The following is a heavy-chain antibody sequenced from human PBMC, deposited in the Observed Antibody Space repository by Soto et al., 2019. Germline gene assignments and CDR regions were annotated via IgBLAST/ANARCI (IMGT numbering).Heavy chain of an antibody. J-gene: IGHJ4*02. D-gene: IGHD3-3*01. CDR2: ISYDGSNK. V-gene: IGHV3-30*18. Sequence: GGSLRLSCAASGFTFSSYGMHWVRQAPGKGLEWVAVISYDGSNKYYADSVKGRFTISRDNSKNTLYLQMNSLRAEDTAVYYCAKDLGATLRFPIDYWGQGTLVTVSS. CDR3: AKDLGATLRFPIDY. CDR1: GFTFSSYG.